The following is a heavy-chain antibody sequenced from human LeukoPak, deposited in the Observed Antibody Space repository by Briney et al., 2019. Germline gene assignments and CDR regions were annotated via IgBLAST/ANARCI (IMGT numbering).Heavy chain of an antibody. CDR2: IYTTGST. J-gene: IGHJ3*02. CDR3: VRDSGITQDAFDR. V-gene: IGHV4-61*02. D-gene: IGHD3-10*01. CDR1: GASIDSGSYF. Sequence: SETLSLTCTVSGASIDSGSYFWTWIRQPAGKPLEWIGRIYTTGSTNYSPSFKSRVTISLDTSKSQFSLKLNFVTAADTAVYFRVRDSGITQDAFDRWGPGTMVTVAS.